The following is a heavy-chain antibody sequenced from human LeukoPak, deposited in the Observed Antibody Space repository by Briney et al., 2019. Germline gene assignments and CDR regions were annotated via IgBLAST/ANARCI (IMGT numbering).Heavy chain of an antibody. CDR2: FYSTGST. CDR3: ARVRRAYSFGSNGLDV. V-gene: IGHV4-59*01. CDR1: GGSISNFY. D-gene: IGHD5-18*01. Sequence: SETLSLTCTVSGGSISNFYWAWIRQPPGKGLEWIGYFYSTGSTTYNPSLESRVTISLDTSKNQFSLKLRFVTAADTAVYYCARVRRAYSFGSNGLDVWGRGTTVTVSS. J-gene: IGHJ6*01.